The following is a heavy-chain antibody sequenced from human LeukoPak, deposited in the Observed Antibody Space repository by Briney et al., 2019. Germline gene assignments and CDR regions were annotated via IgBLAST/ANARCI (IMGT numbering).Heavy chain of an antibody. CDR1: GFTFDDYG. CDR3: AKDRGDYTNWFDP. Sequence: PGGSLRLSCAASGFTFDDYGMSWVRQAPGKGLEWVAFIRYDGSNKYYADSVKGRFTISRDNPKNTLYLQMNSPRAEDTAIYYCAKDRGDYTNWFDPWGQGTLVTVSS. J-gene: IGHJ5*02. V-gene: IGHV3-30*02. D-gene: IGHD4-17*01. CDR2: IRYDGSNK.